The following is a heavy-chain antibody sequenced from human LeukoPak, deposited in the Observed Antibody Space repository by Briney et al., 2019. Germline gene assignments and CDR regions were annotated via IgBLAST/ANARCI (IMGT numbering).Heavy chain of an antibody. CDR1: GYTFTKYY. Sequence: GASVKVSCKASGYTFTKYYIHWVRQAPGQGLEWMGLINPGGDNTNYAQNFQGRVTMTRDTSTSTAYMELSSLRSEDTAVYYCAIHILDYGDYESEYWGQGTLVTVSS. J-gene: IGHJ4*02. CDR2: INPGGDNT. V-gene: IGHV1-46*01. CDR3: AIHILDYGDYESEY. D-gene: IGHD4-17*01.